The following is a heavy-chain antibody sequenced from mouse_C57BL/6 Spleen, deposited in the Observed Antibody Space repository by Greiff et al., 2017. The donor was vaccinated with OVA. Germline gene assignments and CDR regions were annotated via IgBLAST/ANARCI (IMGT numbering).Heavy chain of an antibody. Sequence: VQLQQPGAELVMPGASVKLSCKASGYTFTSYWMHWVKQRPGQGLEWIGEIDPYDSYTNYNQKFKGKSTLTVDKSSSTAYLQLSSLTSEDSAVYYCARHGYYEAMDYWGQGTSVTVSS. J-gene: IGHJ4*01. D-gene: IGHD2-3*01. CDR3: ARHGYYEAMDY. CDR1: GYTFTSYW. V-gene: IGHV1-69*01. CDR2: IDPYDSYT.